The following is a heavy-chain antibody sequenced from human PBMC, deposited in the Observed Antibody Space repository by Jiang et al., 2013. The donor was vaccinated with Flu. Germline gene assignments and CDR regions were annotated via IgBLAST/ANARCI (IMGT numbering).Heavy chain of an antibody. V-gene: IGHV3-66*01. CDR3: ARVRSIFGVVRWYFDL. Sequence: VQLLESGGGLVQPGGSLRLSCAASGFSVSSNYMSWVRLAPGKGLEWISVLYSGGTTYYTDSVKGRFIISRDNSKNTLYLQMNSLRAEDTAVFYCARVRSIFGVVRWYFDLWGRGTWSLSLQ. J-gene: IGHJ2*01. D-gene: IGHD3-3*01. CDR2: LYSGGTT. CDR1: GFSVSSNY.